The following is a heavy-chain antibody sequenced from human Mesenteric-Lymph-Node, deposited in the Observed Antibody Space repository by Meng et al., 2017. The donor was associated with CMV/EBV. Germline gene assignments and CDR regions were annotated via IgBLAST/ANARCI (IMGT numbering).Heavy chain of an antibody. CDR1: GFAFGSYA. J-gene: IGHJ2*01. CDR2: ISGNGAGT. D-gene: IGHD2-2*02. V-gene: IGHV3-23*01. CDR3: AKEPYCSSTSCYNWYFDL. Sequence: GESLKISCASSGFAFGSYAMSWVRQAPGKGLEWVSAISGNGAGTYYADSVKGRFTISRDNSKNTLYLQMNSLRAEDTAVYYCAKEPYCSSTSCYNWYFDLWGRGTLVTVSS.